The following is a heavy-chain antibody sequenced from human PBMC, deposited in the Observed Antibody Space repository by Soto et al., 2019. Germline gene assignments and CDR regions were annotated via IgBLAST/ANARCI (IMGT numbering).Heavy chain of an antibody. Sequence: QVQVVQSGAEVKKPGSSVKVSCKVSGGIFTNNAISWVRQAPGQGLEWLGGVIPVFDTAYYAQICRGRRRIAADGATTTAYMELSGLTSADTAVYFCATGGHNDGYNFYHAMDVWGQGTTVTVS. CDR2: VIPVFDTA. CDR1: GGIFTNNA. D-gene: IGHD5-18*01. V-gene: IGHV1-69*01. J-gene: IGHJ6*02. CDR3: ATGGHNDGYNFYHAMDV.